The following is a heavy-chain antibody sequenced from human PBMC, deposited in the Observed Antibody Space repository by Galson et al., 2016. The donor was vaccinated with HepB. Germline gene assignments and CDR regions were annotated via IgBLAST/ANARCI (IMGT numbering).Heavy chain of an antibody. J-gene: IGHJ4*02. D-gene: IGHD3-16*02. CDR2: ISAYNGNT. CDR3: ARDAYDYVWGTYRAQAEIDY. V-gene: IGHV1-18*01. Sequence: SVKVSCKASDYTFRRYGITWVRQAPGQGLEWMGWISAYNGNTNYAQKVQGRVTMTTDTSTSTAYMELRSLRSDDTAVYYCARDAYDYVWGTYRAQAEIDYWGQGTPVTVSS. CDR1: DYTFRRYG.